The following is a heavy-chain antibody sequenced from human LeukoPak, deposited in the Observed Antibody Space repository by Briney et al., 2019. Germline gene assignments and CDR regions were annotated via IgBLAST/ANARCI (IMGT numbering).Heavy chain of an antibody. Sequence: SETLSLTCTVSGGSIYRYYWNWIRQSPEKGLEWVGYVYYNGGTTYNPSLKSRVTISVDTSKNQFFLKLNSVTAADTAMYYCARELVVTAGDDAFDIWGQGTMVTVSS. CDR1: GGSIYRYY. V-gene: IGHV4-59*01. J-gene: IGHJ3*02. CDR2: VYYNGGT. CDR3: ARELVVTAGDDAFDI. D-gene: IGHD2-21*02.